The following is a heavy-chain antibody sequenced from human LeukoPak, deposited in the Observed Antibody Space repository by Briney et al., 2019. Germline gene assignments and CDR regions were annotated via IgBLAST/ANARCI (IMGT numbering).Heavy chain of an antibody. CDR3: AREVGGDFDALDY. V-gene: IGHV4-59*12. D-gene: IGHD4-17*01. CDR2: IYYSGST. J-gene: IGHJ4*02. CDR1: GGSISSYY. Sequence: PSETLSLTCTVSGGSISSYYWSWIRQPPGKGLEGIGYIYYSGSTNYNPSLKSRVTISVDTSKNQFSLKLSSVTAADTAVYYCAREVGGDFDALDYWGQGTLVTVSS.